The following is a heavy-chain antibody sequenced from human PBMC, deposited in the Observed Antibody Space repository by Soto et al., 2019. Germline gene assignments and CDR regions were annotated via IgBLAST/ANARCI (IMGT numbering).Heavy chain of an antibody. CDR3: AIASMAYYYGSGSYYSPFNFDY. V-gene: IGHV1-8*01. CDR1: GYTFTSYD. J-gene: IGHJ4*02. CDR2: MNPNSGNT. D-gene: IGHD3-10*01. Sequence: GASVKVSCKASGYTFTSYDINWVRQATGQGLEWMGWMNPNSGNTGYAQKFQGRVTMTRNTSISTAYMELSSLRSEDTAVYYCAIASMAYYYGSGSYYSPFNFDYWGQGTLVTVSS.